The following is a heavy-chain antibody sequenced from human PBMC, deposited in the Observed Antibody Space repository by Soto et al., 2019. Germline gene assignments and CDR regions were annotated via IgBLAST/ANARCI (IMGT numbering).Heavy chain of an antibody. J-gene: IGHJ4*02. CDR3: ARVYCSSTSCYRRSFDY. Sequence: QVQLVQSGAEVKKPGASVKVSCKASGYTFTSYGISWVRQAPGQGLEWMGWISAYNGNTNYAQKLQGRVTMTTDTSTSTAYMELRSLRSDDTAVYYYARVYCSSTSCYRRSFDYWGQGTLVTVSS. V-gene: IGHV1-18*01. D-gene: IGHD2-2*01. CDR1: GYTFTSYG. CDR2: ISAYNGNT.